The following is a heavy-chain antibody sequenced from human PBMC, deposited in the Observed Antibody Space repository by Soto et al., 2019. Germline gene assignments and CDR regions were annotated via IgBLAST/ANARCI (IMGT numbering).Heavy chain of an antibody. J-gene: IGHJ4*02. Sequence: ASVKVSRKAIGYSFTSHHMHWVRQAPGQGLEWMGTIYPGGVNIGYADSVKGRFTISRDISKNTLYLQMNSLRAEDTAVYYCARDFNYGNNWNYLDNWGQGTLVTVS. CDR1: GYSFTSHH. D-gene: IGHD1-20*01. V-gene: IGHV1-46*04. CDR3: ARDFNYGNNWNYLDN. CDR2: IYPGGVNI.